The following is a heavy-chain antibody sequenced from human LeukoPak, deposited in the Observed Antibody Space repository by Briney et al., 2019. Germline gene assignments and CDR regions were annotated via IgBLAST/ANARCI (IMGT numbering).Heavy chain of an antibody. CDR3: AREDYGDYWGCYYCGMDV. Sequence: GGSLRLSRPACGFTFRSYSMNWVRQAPAKGLEWVSSISSSRYIYYAQSVKGRFTISRDNAKNSLYLQMTSVRAEDRAVYDCAREDYGDYWGCYYCGMDVWGQGTTVTVSS. V-gene: IGHV3-21*01. D-gene: IGHD4-17*01. CDR2: ISSSRYI. CDR1: GFTFRSYS. J-gene: IGHJ6*02.